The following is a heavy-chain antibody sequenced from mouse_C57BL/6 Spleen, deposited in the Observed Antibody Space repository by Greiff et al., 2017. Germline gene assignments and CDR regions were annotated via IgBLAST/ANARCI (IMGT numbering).Heavy chain of an antibody. CDR1: GYTFTSYW. CDR3: ARDSSDYGFAY. D-gene: IGHD3-2*02. V-gene: IGHV1-55*01. CDR2: IYPGSGST. Sequence: QVQLQQSGPELVTPGPSVSMSCNASGYTFTSYWITWVQQRPGQGLEWIGDIYPGSGSTNYNEKFKSMATLTVDTCSSTAYMQLSSLTSEDSEDYYCARDSSDYGFAYWGQGTLVTVSA. J-gene: IGHJ3*01.